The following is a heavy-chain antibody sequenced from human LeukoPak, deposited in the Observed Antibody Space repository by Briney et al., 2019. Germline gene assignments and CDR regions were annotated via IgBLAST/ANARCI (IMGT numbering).Heavy chain of an antibody. Sequence: GGSLRLSCAASGFTFSGYAMSWVRQAPGKGLEWVSVISGGSGTTFYADSVKGRFTVSRDNSKNTLYLQMNSLRAEDTAVYHCVKQVDSGNYNPFDFWGQGTRVTVSS. CDR1: GFTFSGYA. CDR3: VKQVDSGNYNPFDF. J-gene: IGHJ4*02. CDR2: ISGGSGTT. V-gene: IGHV3-23*01. D-gene: IGHD3-3*01.